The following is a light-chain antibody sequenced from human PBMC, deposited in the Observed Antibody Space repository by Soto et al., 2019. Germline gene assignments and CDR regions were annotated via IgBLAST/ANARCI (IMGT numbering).Light chain of an antibody. J-gene: IGKJ2*01. Sequence: SQLTQSPSSLSASVGDRVTITCRASQGISSYLAWYQKKPGKAPKLLIYAASTLQSGVPSRFSGGGSGTDFTLTISSLQPEDFAVYYCQQLNSYPFTFGQGTKLEIK. CDR2: AAS. V-gene: IGKV1-9*01. CDR1: QGISSY. CDR3: QQLNSYPFT.